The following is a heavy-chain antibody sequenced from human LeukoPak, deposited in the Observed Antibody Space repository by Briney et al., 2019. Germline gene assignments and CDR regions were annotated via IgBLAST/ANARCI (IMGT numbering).Heavy chain of an antibody. Sequence: GGSLRLSCAASGFTFSSYCMSWVRQAPGKGLEWVAQIKEDGGETNYVDSVKGRFTISRDNAKNSLYMQMNSLRAEDTAVYYCVRDTIATVFDYRGEGNLVSVSS. CDR1: GFTFSSYC. CDR2: IKEDGGET. J-gene: IGHJ4*02. D-gene: IGHD2-21*01. CDR3: VRDTIATVFDY. V-gene: IGHV3-7*04.